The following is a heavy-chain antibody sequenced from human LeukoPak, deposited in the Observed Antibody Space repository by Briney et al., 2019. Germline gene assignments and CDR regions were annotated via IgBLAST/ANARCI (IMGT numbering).Heavy chain of an antibody. CDR3: TSDHGSIDY. D-gene: IGHD2-15*01. CDR1: GFTFGDYA. Sequence: PGRSLRLSCTASGFTFGDYAMSWFRQAPGKGLEWVGFIRSKAYGGTTEYAASVKGRFTISRDDSKGIAYLQMNSLNTEDTAVYYCTSDHGSIDYWGQGTLVTVSS. J-gene: IGHJ4*02. V-gene: IGHV3-49*03. CDR2: IRSKAYGGTT.